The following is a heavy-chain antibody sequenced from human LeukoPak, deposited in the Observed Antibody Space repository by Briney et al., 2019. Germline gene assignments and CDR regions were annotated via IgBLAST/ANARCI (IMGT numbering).Heavy chain of an antibody. CDR2: ISYDGSNK. V-gene: IGHV3-30*04. CDR1: GFTFSSYA. Sequence: GGSLRLSCAASGFTFSSYAMHWVRQAPGKGLEWVAVISYDGSNKYYADSVKGRFTISRDNSKNTLYLQMNSLRVEDTAVYYCAKDRRTYYYDSSGYSDYWGQGTLVTVSS. J-gene: IGHJ4*02. D-gene: IGHD3-22*01. CDR3: AKDRRTYYYDSSGYSDY.